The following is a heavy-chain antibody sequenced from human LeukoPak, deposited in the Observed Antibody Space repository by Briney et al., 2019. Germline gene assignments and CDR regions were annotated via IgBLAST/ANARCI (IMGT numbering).Heavy chain of an antibody. CDR2: IYYSGST. V-gene: IGHV4-59*08. J-gene: IGHJ4*02. CDR1: GGSISSYY. CDR3: ARSFYLSYGYDYFDY. Sequence: SETLSFTCTVSGGSISSYYWSWIRQPPGNGLEWIGYIYYSGSTNYNPSLKSRVTISVDTSKNQFSLKLSSVTAADTAVYYCARSFYLSYGYDYFDYWGQGTLVTVSS. D-gene: IGHD5-18*01.